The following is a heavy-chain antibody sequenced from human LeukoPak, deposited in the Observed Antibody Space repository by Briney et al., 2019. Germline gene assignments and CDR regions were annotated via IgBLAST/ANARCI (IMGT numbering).Heavy chain of an antibody. D-gene: IGHD3-10*01. CDR1: GFTFSNYW. Sequence: GGSLRLSCAASGFTFSNYWLTWVRQAPGKGLEWVSSISSSSSYIYYADSVKGRFTISRDNAKNSLYLQMNSLRAEDTAVYYCARASGIGTLDYWGQGTLVTVSS. J-gene: IGHJ4*02. CDR2: ISSSSSYI. V-gene: IGHV3-21*01. CDR3: ARASGIGTLDY.